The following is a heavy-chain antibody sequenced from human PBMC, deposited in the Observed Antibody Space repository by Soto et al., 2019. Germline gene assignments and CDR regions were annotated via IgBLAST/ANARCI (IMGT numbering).Heavy chain of an antibody. Sequence: ASVKVSCKASGYTFTSYGISWVRQALGQGLEWMGWISAYNGNTNYAQKLQGRVTITTNTSTSTAYMKMRSLKSDDTAVYYCARGGGFYGAEKHYYYYGMDVWGQGTTVTVSS. J-gene: IGHJ6*02. D-gene: IGHD4-17*01. V-gene: IGHV1-18*01. CDR2: ISAYNGNT. CDR3: ARGGGFYGAEKHYYYYGMDV. CDR1: GYTFTSYG.